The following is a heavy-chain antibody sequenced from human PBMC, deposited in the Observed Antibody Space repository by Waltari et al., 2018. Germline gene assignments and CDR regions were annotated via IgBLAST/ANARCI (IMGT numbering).Heavy chain of an antibody. J-gene: IGHJ4*02. V-gene: IGHV4-38-2*01. CDR1: GYSISSGYY. Sequence: QVQLQESGPGLVKPSETLSLTCAVSGYSISSGYYWGWIRQPPGKGLEWIGSIYHSGSTYYNPSLKSRVTISVDTSKNQFSLKLSSVTAADTAVYYCARFREWYQLLVDYWGQGTLVTVSS. D-gene: IGHD2-2*01. CDR3: ARFREWYQLLVDY. CDR2: IYHSGST.